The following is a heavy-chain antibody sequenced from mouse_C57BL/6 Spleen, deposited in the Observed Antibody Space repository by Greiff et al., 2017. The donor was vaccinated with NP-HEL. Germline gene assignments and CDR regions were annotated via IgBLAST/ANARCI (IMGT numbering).Heavy chain of an antibody. CDR2: IDPSDSYT. CDR1: GYTFTSYW. CDR3: ARYEDYYSNY. V-gene: IGHV1-50*01. D-gene: IGHD2-5*01. Sequence: QVQLQQPGAELVKPGASVKLSCKASGYTFTSYWMQWVKQRPGQGLEWIGEIDPSDSYTNYNQKFKGKATLTVDTSSSTAYMHLSSLTSEDSAVYYCARYEDYYSNYWGQGTTLTVSS. J-gene: IGHJ2*01.